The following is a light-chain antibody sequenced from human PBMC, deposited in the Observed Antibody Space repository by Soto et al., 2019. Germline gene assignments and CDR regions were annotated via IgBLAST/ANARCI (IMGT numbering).Light chain of an antibody. CDR2: GAS. Sequence: EIVLTQSPGTLSLSPGERATLSCRASQSFHTNYLAWYQHRPGQAPRILIYGASIRASGIPERFSGRGSGTDFTLTISRLEPEDSAVYYCQHYDSSPGFTFGGGTKMEIK. J-gene: IGKJ4*01. CDR3: QHYDSSPGFT. V-gene: IGKV3-20*01. CDR1: QSFHTNY.